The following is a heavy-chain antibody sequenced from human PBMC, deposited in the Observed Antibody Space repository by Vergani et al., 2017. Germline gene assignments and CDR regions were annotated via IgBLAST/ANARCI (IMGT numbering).Heavy chain of an antibody. Sequence: QVQLQESGPGLVKASQTLSLTCSVSGAYVGSGGYYWSWIRQPAGKGLEWIGRIYTSGSTNYNPSLKSRVTISVDTSKTQFSLKLSSVTAADTAVYYCARGYDSSGYYYSYYYYGMDVWGQGTTVTVSS. J-gene: IGHJ6*02. CDR2: IYTSGST. D-gene: IGHD3-22*01. CDR3: ARGYDSSGYYYSYYYYGMDV. CDR1: GAYVGSGGYY. V-gene: IGHV4-61*02.